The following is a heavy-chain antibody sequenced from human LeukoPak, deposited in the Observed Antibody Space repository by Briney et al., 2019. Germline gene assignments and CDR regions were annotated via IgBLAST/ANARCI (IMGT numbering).Heavy chain of an antibody. V-gene: IGHV3-23*01. D-gene: IGHD2-21*02. Sequence: GGSLRLSCAASGFTFSSYWMHWVRQAPGKGLVWVSAISSSGADTHYADFVKGRFTISRDNSKNTLYLQMNSLRAEDTAVYYCSKRGSDSPSCFQHWGQGTLVTVSS. CDR3: SKRGSDSPSCFQH. J-gene: IGHJ1*01. CDR1: GFTFSSYW. CDR2: ISSSGADT.